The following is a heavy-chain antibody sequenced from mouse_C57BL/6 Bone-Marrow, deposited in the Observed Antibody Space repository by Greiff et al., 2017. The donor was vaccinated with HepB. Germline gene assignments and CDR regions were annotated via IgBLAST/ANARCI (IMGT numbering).Heavy chain of an antibody. CDR1: GYTFTSYG. V-gene: IGHV1-81*01. CDR3: ARGTTDLEDYYAMDY. J-gene: IGHJ4*01. Sequence: QVQLQQSGAELARPGASVKLSCKASGYTFTSYGISWVKQRTGQGLEWIGEIYPRSGNTYYNEKFKGKATLTADKSSSTAYMELRSLTSEDSAVYFCARGTTDLEDYYAMDYWGQGTSVTVSS. D-gene: IGHD1-1*01. CDR2: IYPRSGNT.